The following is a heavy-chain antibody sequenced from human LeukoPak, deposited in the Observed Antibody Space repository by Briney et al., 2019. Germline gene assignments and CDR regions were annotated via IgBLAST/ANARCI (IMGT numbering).Heavy chain of an antibody. CDR1: GLTFSTSG. CDR3: ARSPSLWSGYLRYYYYYYMDV. J-gene: IGHJ6*03. D-gene: IGHD3-3*01. CDR2: IGPTGSDR. V-gene: IGHV3-21*04. Sequence: PGGSLRLSCTASGLTFSTSGFNWVRQAPGKGLEWVASIGPTGSDRYHADSIKGRFTISRDNAKNSLYLQMNSLRAEDTALYYCARSPSLWSGYLRYYYYYYMDVWGKGTTVTVSS.